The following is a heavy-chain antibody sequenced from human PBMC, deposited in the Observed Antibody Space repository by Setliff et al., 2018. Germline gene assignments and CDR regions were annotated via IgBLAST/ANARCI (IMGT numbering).Heavy chain of an antibody. CDR3: VRESRSTWYRRDF. V-gene: IGHV4-39*02. D-gene: IGHD6-13*01. Sequence: SETLSLTCSVSGGPISGSHYSWVWMRQPPGKRLEWIGSTYYNGTAYYNPSLQSRVAISVDTSKNYFSLDANSVTAADTAVYYCVRESRSTWYRRDFWGQGTLVTVSS. CDR1: GGPISGSHYS. J-gene: IGHJ4*02. CDR2: TYYNGTA.